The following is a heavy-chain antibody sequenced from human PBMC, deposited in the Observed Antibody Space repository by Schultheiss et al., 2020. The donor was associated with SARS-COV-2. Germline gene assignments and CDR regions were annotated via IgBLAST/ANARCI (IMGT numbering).Heavy chain of an antibody. Sequence: SETLSLTCTVSGGSISSSSYYWGWIRQPPGKGLEWIGSIYHSGSTYYNPSLKSRVTISVDTSKNQFSLKLSSVTAADTAVYYCARGDKFDYWGQGTLVTVSS. V-gene: IGHV4-39*07. J-gene: IGHJ4*02. D-gene: IGHD3-9*01. CDR3: ARGDKFDY. CDR1: GGSISSSSYY. CDR2: IYHSGST.